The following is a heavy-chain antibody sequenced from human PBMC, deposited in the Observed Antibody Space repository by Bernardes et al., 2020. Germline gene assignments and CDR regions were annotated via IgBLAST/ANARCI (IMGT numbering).Heavy chain of an antibody. CDR2: IKHDGSEK. CDR1: GFTFSSYW. Sequence: GGSLRLSCAASGFTFSSYWMSWVRQAPGKGLEWVANIKHDGSEKYYVDSVKGRFTISRDNAKNSLYLQMNSLRAEDTAVYYCARANNDFWSGGDIWDYWGQGTLVTVSS. V-gene: IGHV3-7*03. J-gene: IGHJ4*02. D-gene: IGHD3-3*01. CDR3: ARANNDFWSGGDIWDY.